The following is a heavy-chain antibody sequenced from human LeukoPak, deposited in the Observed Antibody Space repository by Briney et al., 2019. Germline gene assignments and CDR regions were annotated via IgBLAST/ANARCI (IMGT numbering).Heavy chain of an antibody. Sequence: GRSLRLSCGASGFTFSSYGMHWVRQAPGKGLGWVAVISYDGSNKYYADSVKGRFTISRDNSKNTLYLQMNSLRAEDTAVYYCAKDPQRYCSSTSCWDWFDPWGQGTLVTVSS. CDR3: AKDPQRYCSSTSCWDWFDP. J-gene: IGHJ5*02. CDR2: ISYDGSNK. V-gene: IGHV3-30*18. CDR1: GFTFSSYG. D-gene: IGHD2-2*01.